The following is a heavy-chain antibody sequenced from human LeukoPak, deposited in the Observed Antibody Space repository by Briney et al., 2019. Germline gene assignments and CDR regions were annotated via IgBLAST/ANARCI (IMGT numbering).Heavy chain of an antibody. D-gene: IGHD6-19*01. J-gene: IGHJ2*01. CDR1: GGSISSYY. Sequence: SETLSLTCTVSGGSISSYYWSWIRQPPGKGLEWIGYIYYSGSTNYNPSLKSRVTISVDTSKNQFSLKLSSVTAADTAVYYCASSSGWSFFDLWGRGTLVTVSS. CDR3: ASSSGWSFFDL. CDR2: IYYSGST. V-gene: IGHV4-59*08.